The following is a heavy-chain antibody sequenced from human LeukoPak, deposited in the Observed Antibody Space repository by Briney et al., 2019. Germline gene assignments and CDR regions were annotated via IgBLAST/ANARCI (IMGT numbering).Heavy chain of an antibody. CDR3: AKDPRPSRARSGPWDY. D-gene: IGHD6-19*01. J-gene: IGHJ4*02. V-gene: IGHV3-23*01. Sequence: PGGSLRLSCAASGFTFSSYAMSWVRQAPGKGLEWVSAISGSGGSTYYADSVKGRFTISRDNSKNTLYLQMNSLRAEDTAVYYCAKDPRPSRARSGPWDYWGQGTLVTVSS. CDR1: GFTFSSYA. CDR2: ISGSGGST.